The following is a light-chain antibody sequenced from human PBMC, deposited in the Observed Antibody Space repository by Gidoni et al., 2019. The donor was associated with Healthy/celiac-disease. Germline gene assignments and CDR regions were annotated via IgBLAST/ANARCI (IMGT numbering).Light chain of an antibody. CDR3: QQSYSSLT. CDR2: AAS. Sequence: IQMTQSPSSLSASVGDRVTITCRAIQSISSYLNWYQQKPGKAPKLLIYAASSLQSGVPSRFSGSGSGTDFTLTISSLQPEDFATYYCQQSYSSLTFXGXTKVEIK. V-gene: IGKV1-39*01. CDR1: QSISSY. J-gene: IGKJ4*01.